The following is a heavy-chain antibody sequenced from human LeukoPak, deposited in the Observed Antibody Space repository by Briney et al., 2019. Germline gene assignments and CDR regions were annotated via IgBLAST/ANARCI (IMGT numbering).Heavy chain of an antibody. Sequence: GGSLRLSCAASGFTFDDYAMHWVRQAPGKGLEWVSGISWNSGSIGYADSVKGRFTISRDNAKNSLYLQMNSLRAEDTALYYCAKDPGRWEATWFDYWGQGTLVTVSS. CDR2: ISWNSGSI. V-gene: IGHV3-9*01. CDR1: GFTFDDYA. D-gene: IGHD5-24*01. CDR3: AKDPGRWEATWFDY. J-gene: IGHJ4*02.